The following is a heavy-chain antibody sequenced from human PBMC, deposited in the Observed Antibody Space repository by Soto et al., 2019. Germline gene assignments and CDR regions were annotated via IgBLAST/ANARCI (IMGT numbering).Heavy chain of an antibody. CDR1: GYSFTSYW. V-gene: IGHV5-51*01. Sequence: PGESLKISCKGSGYSFTSYWIGWVRQMPGKGLEWMGIIYPGDSDTRYSPSFQGQVTISADKSISTAYLQWSSLKASDTAMYYCASTHYFGVVIKDAKDFDIWGQGTMVTVSS. D-gene: IGHD3-3*01. CDR3: ASTHYFGVVIKDAKDFDI. J-gene: IGHJ3*02. CDR2: IYPGDSDT.